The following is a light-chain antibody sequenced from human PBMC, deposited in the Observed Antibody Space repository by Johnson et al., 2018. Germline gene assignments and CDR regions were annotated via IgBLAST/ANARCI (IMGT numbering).Light chain of an antibody. CDR2: ENN. CDR3: GTWDSSLSAGNV. J-gene: IGLJ1*01. CDR1: SSNIGNNY. V-gene: IGLV1-51*02. Sequence: QSVLTQPPSVSAAPGQKVTISCSGSSSNIGNNYVSWYQQLPGTAPKLLIYENNKRPSGIPDRFSGSKSGTSATLGITGLQTGDEAEYYCGTWDSSLSAGNVFGMGTNATVL.